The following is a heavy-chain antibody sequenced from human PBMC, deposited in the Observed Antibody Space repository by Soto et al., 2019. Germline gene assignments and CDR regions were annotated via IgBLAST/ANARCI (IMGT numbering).Heavy chain of an antibody. CDR1: GGSISTSSYS. J-gene: IGHJ5*02. Sequence: PSETLSLTCTVSGGSISTSSYSWGWIRQPPGKGLEWIGNIYYSGSTDYKPSLKSRVTMSVDTSKNQFSLNLASVTAADTAVYYCARQTTVTTYNWFDPWGQGTMVT. CDR3: ARQTTVTTYNWFDP. CDR2: IYYSGST. D-gene: IGHD4-17*01. V-gene: IGHV4-39*01.